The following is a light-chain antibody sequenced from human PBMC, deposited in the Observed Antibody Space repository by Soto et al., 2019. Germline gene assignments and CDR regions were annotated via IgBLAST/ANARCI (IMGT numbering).Light chain of an antibody. CDR1: QDITTF. J-gene: IGKJ2*01. CDR3: QQFNNLPYT. V-gene: IGKV1-33*01. CDR2: DVS. Sequence: DIQMTQSPSSLSASVGDRVTISCQASQDITTFLNWYQQKPGKAPRLLICDVSNLETGVPSRFSGSGSGTDFSLTITSLQPEDIETYYCQQFNNLPYTFGQGTKLEIK.